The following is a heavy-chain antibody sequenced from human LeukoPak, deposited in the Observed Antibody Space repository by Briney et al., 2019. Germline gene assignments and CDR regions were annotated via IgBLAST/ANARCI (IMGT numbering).Heavy chain of an antibody. CDR2: IYYSGST. J-gene: IGHJ4*02. CDR1: GGSISSSSYY. V-gene: IGHV4-39*07. CDR3: ARSSVIRYYYDSSGYYPY. D-gene: IGHD3-22*01. Sequence: SETLSLTCTVSGGSISSSSYYWGWIRQPPGKGLEWIGSIYYSGSTYYNPSLKRRVTISVDTSKNQFSLKLSSVTAADTAVYYCARSSVIRYYYDSSGYYPYWGQGTLVTVSS.